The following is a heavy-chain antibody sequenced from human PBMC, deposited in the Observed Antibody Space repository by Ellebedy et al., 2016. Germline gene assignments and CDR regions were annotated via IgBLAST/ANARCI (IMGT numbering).Heavy chain of an antibody. J-gene: IGHJ1*01. CDR2: IYYSGST. Sequence: SETLSLTCTVSGGSISSYYWSWIRQPPGKGLEWIGYIYYSGSTNYNPSLKSRVTISVDTSKNQFSLKLSSVTAADTAVYYCATIGKVGRSWYFGEKYFQHWGQGTLVTVSS. D-gene: IGHD6-13*01. CDR3: ATIGKVGRSWYFGEKYFQH. V-gene: IGHV4-59*01. CDR1: GGSISSYY.